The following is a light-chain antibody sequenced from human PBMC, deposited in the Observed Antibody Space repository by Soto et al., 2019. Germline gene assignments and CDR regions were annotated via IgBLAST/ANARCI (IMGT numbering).Light chain of an antibody. Sequence: QSALTQPPSASGSPGQSVTISCTGTSSDVGGYYSVSWYQQHPGKAPKLMIYGVTKRPSGVPDRFSGSKSGSTASLTVSGLQAEDEADYYCSSYAGINNLAVFGTGTKLTVL. CDR2: GVT. CDR3: SSYAGINNLAV. CDR1: SSDVGGYYS. V-gene: IGLV2-8*01. J-gene: IGLJ1*01.